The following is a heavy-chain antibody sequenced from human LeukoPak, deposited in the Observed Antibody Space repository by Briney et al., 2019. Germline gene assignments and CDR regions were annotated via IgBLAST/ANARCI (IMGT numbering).Heavy chain of an antibody. CDR1: RFTFSRYW. J-gene: IGHJ4*02. Sequence: GGSLRLSCAASRFTFSRYWMHWVRQVPGKGLVWVSRINPDESDTTSADSVKGRFTISRDNAKNTLFLQMNSLYYCARDRVETEWHYHPMFDYWGQGILVTVSS. CDR3: EWHYHPMFDY. CDR2: INPDESDT. V-gene: IGHV3-74*01. D-gene: IGHD2-21*02.